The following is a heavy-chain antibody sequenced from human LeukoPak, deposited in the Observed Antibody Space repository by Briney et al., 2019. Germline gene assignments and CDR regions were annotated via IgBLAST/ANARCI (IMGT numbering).Heavy chain of an antibody. V-gene: IGHV4-38-2*02. CDR1: GYSISSGYY. CDR3: ASSHPLGSNNDYYTPFDY. Sequence: SETLSLTCTVSGYSISSGYYWGWIRQPPGKGLEWIGSIYHSGSTYYNPSLKSRVTISVDTSKNQFSLKLSSVTAADTAVYYCASSHPLGSNNDYYTPFDYWGQGILVTASS. CDR2: IYHSGST. D-gene: IGHD3-3*01. J-gene: IGHJ4*02.